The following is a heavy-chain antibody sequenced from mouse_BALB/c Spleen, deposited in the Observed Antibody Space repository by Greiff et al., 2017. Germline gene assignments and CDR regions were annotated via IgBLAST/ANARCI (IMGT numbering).Heavy chain of an antibody. D-gene: IGHD2-14*01. Sequence: QVQLKQSGAELAKPGASVKMSCKASGYTFTSYWMHWVKQRPGQGLEWIGYINPSTGYTEYNQKFKDKATLTADKSSSTAYMQLSRLTSEDSAVYYSARSYYRYDGYAMDYWGQGTSVTVSS. CDR2: INPSTGYT. J-gene: IGHJ4*01. CDR3: ARSYYRYDGYAMDY. V-gene: IGHV1-7*01. CDR1: GYTFTSYW.